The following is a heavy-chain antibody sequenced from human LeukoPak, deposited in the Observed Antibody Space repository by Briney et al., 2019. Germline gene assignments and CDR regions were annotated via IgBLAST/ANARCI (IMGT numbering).Heavy chain of an antibody. CDR3: ARGTRRLGEVSSNFDY. D-gene: IGHD3-16*02. Sequence: SETLSLTCAVYGGSFTGYYWNWIRQSPGKGLEWIGYVYYNGSTYYNPSLNSRVTISVDTSNNHFSLRLSSVTAADTAAYYCARGTRRLGEVSSNFDYWGQGSLVTVSS. J-gene: IGHJ4*02. CDR1: GGSFTGYY. V-gene: IGHV4-59*01. CDR2: VYYNGST.